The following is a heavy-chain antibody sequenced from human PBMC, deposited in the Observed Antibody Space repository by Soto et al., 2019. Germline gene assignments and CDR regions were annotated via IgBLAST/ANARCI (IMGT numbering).Heavy chain of an antibody. D-gene: IGHD5-12*01. Sequence: DVQVVESGGGLIQPGGSLRLSCEVSGFSVTANYMSWVRQAPGKGLEWVSVIYSGGSTYYIDSVKGRFSISRDISKNTLYLQMNSLRAEDTALYYCHGYGYWGQGTLVTVSS. CDR1: GFSVTANY. CDR2: IYSGGST. J-gene: IGHJ4*02. V-gene: IGHV3-53*01. CDR3: HGYGY.